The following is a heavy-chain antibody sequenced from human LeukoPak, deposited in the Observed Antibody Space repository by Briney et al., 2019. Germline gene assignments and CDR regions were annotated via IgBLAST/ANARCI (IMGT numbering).Heavy chain of an antibody. V-gene: IGHV3-64*04. J-gene: IGHJ5*02. CDR3: AKMRGDILTGYYRGWFDP. CDR1: GFTFSSYA. D-gene: IGHD3-9*01. CDR2: ISSNGGST. Sequence: GGSLRLSCSASGFTFSSYAMHWVRQAPGKGLEYVSAISSNGGSTYYADSVKGRFTISRDNSKNTLYLQMNSLRAEDTAVYYCAKMRGDILTGYYRGWFDPWGQGTLVTVSS.